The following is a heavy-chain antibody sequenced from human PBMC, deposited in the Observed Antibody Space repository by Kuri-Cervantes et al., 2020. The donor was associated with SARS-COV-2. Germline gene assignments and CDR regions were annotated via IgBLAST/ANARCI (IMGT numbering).Heavy chain of an antibody. D-gene: IGHD3-3*01. V-gene: IGHV3-64*01. Sequence: GESLKISCAASGFTFSSYSMNWVRQAPGKGLEYVSAISSNGGSTYYANSVKGRFTISRDNSKNTLYLQMGSLRAEDKAVYYCARAHTHDDYDFWSGHYDPFYYYYMDVWGKGTTVTVSS. J-gene: IGHJ6*03. CDR1: GFTFSSYS. CDR3: ARAHTHDDYDFWSGHYDPFYYYYMDV. CDR2: ISSNGGST.